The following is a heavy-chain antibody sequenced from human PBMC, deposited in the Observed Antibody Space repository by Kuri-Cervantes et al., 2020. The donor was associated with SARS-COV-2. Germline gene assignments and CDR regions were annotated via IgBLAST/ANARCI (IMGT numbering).Heavy chain of an antibody. CDR2: ISYDGGNK. V-gene: IGHV3-30-3*01. D-gene: IGHD3-10*01. CDR3: ARDNYYGSGSYYSRGAFDI. CDR1: GFTFSSYA. J-gene: IGHJ3*02. Sequence: GESLKISCAASGFTFSSYAMHWVRQAPGKGLEWVAVISYDGGNKYYADSVKGRFTISRDNSKNTLYLQMNSLRAEDTAVYYCARDNYYGSGSYYSRGAFDIWGQGTMVTVSS.